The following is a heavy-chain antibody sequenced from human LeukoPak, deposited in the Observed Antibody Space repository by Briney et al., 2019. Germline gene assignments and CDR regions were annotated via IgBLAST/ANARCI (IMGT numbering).Heavy chain of an antibody. Sequence: GGTLSLSCAASGFNFRKYWMQWVRQVPGKGLVWVSEINPDGDYSGHSNSVRGRFTISRDNAKNTLYLQMTSLSAEDTAVYYCARSLGDWGQGTLVSVSS. V-gene: IGHV3-74*01. CDR3: ARSLGD. D-gene: IGHD3-16*01. CDR1: GFNFRKYW. CDR2: INPDGDYS. J-gene: IGHJ4*01.